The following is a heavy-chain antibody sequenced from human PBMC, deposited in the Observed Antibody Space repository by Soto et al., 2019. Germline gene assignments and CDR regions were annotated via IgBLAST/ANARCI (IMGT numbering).Heavy chain of an antibody. CDR1: GFTFSSYA. CDR3: AKDLTAYYDILTGYRPTDH. CDR2: ISGSGGST. Sequence: GGSLRLSCAASGFTFSSYAMSWVRQAPGKGLEWVSAISGSGGSTYYADSVKGRFTISRDNSKNTLYLQMNSLRAEDTAVYYCAKDLTAYYDILTGYRPTDHWGQGTLVTVSS. J-gene: IGHJ4*02. V-gene: IGHV3-23*01. D-gene: IGHD3-9*01.